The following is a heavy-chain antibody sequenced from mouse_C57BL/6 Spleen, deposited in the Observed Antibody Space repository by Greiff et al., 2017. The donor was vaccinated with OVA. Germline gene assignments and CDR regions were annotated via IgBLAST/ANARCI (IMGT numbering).Heavy chain of an antibody. V-gene: IGHV1-69*01. CDR3: ARGGDSNYEHWYFGV. CDR2: IDPSDSYT. Sequence: QVQLQQPGAELVMPGASVKLSCKASGYTFTSYWMHWVKQRPGQGLEWIGEIDPSDSYTNYNQKFKGKSTLTVDKSSRAAYMQLSSLTSEDSAVYYCARGGDSNYEHWYFGVWGTGTTVTVSS. D-gene: IGHD2-5*01. J-gene: IGHJ1*03. CDR1: GYTFTSYW.